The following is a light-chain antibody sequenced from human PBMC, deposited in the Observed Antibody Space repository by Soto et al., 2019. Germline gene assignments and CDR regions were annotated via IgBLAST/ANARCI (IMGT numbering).Light chain of an antibody. Sequence: EIVMTQSPATLSVSPGERATLSCRASQSVSSNLAWYQQKPGQAPRLLIYGASTSATGIPARFSGSGSGTEFTLTISSLQSEDFAVYYCQQYDNLPHTFGQGTKLEIK. CDR2: GAS. CDR3: QQYDNLPHT. J-gene: IGKJ2*01. V-gene: IGKV3-15*01. CDR1: QSVSSN.